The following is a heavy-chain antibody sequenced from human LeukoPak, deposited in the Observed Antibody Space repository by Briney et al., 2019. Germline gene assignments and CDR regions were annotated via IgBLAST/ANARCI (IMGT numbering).Heavy chain of an antibody. D-gene: IGHD5-12*01. Sequence: GGSLRLSCAASGFTFSYYEMNWVRQAPGKGLEWVSYISSSGSTIYYADSVNGLFTISRDNAKNSLYLQMKSLRAEDTAVYYCAKDTVKVTTIRRVPHYMDVWGKGTTVTISS. CDR3: AKDTVKVTTIRRVPHYMDV. V-gene: IGHV3-48*03. CDR2: ISSSGSTI. J-gene: IGHJ6*03. CDR1: GFTFSYYE.